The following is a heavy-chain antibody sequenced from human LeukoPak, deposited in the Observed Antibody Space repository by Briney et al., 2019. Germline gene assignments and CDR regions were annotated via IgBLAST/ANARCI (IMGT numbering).Heavy chain of an antibody. J-gene: IGHJ4*02. V-gene: IGHV3-30-3*01. CDR3: ASIDY. CDR1: GFTFSSYA. Sequence: GGSLRLSCAASGFTFSSYAMNWVRQAPGKGLEWVAVISYDGSNKYYADSVKGRFTISRDNSKNTLYLQMNSLRAEDTAVYYCASIDYWGQGTLVTVSS. CDR2: ISYDGSNK.